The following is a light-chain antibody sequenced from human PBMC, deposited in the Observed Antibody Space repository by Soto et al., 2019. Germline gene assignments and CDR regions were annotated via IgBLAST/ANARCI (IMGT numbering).Light chain of an antibody. Sequence: AIRMTQSPSSFSASTGDGVTITCRASQGISSYLAWYQQKPGKAPKLLIYAASTLQSGVPSRFSGSGSGTDFTLTISCLQSEDFATYYCQQYDSYPRTF. CDR1: QGISSY. CDR2: AAS. CDR3: QQYDSYPRT. V-gene: IGKV1-8*01. J-gene: IGKJ1*01.